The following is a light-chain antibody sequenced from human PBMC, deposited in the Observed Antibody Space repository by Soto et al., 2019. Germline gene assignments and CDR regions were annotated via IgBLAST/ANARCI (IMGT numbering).Light chain of an antibody. J-gene: IGKJ5*01. CDR2: DVS. Sequence: EILMRQSPATLCLSPGERVTLSCRAGQGVTTNFAWYQQKSGQSPRLLIYDVSSRATGVPSRFSGTGSETDFTITISGLQSEDSAIYFCQQYNNWPFSFGQGTRLEIK. V-gene: IGKV3-15*01. CDR3: QQYNNWPFS. CDR1: QGVTTN.